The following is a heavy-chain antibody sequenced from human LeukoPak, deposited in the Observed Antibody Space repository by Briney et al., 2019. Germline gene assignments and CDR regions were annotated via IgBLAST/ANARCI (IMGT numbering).Heavy chain of an antibody. CDR3: ARGILSSGWELNWFGP. J-gene: IGHJ5*02. CDR2: MNPNSGNT. Sequence: GTSVKVSCKASGYTFSSYDINWVRQATGQGLEWMGWMNPNSGNTGYAQRFQGRVTMTRNTSINTAYMELSSLRSEDTAAYYCARGILSSGWELNWFGPWGQGTLVTVSS. D-gene: IGHD6-19*01. V-gene: IGHV1-8*01. CDR1: GYTFSSYD.